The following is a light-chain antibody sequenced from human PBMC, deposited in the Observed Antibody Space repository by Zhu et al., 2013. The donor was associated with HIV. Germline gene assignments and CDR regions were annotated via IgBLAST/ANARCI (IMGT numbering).Light chain of an antibody. CDR3: QLWDSRSDHCV. CDR1: NIGSKS. CDR2: DDR. V-gene: IGLV3-21*03. Sequence: SYVLTQPPSVSVAPGKTARIPCGGNNIGSKSVHWYQQKPGQAPVLVVYDDRDRPSGIPERFSGSNSGNTATLTISRVEAGDEADYYCQLWDSRSDHCVFGSGTTVTVL. J-gene: IGLJ1*01.